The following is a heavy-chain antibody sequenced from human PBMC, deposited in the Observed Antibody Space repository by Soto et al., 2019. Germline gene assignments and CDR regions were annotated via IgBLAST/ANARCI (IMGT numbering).Heavy chain of an antibody. Sequence: SVKVSCKASGGTFSSYTISWVRQAPGQGLEWMGRIIPILGIANYAQKFQGRVTITADESTSTAYMELSSLRSEDTAVYYCAKESDVRVSHNFDYWGQGILVTVSS. CDR3: AKESDVRVSHNFDY. V-gene: IGHV1-69*04. J-gene: IGHJ4*02. CDR1: GGTFSSYT. CDR2: IIPILGIA.